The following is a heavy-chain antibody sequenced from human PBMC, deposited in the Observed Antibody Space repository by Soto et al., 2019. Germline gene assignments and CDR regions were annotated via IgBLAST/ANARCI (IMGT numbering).Heavy chain of an antibody. CDR3: ARGSWELRPGFDR. V-gene: IGHV4-59*01. D-gene: IGHD1-26*01. Sequence: PSETLSLTCTVSGGSISGYYWSWIRQPPGKGLECIGYIYYTGNTNYNPSLESRVTISVDTSKNQFSLKLNSVTTADTAVYYCARGSWELRPGFDRWGQGTLVTVS. CDR1: GGSISGYY. J-gene: IGHJ4*02. CDR2: IYYTGNT.